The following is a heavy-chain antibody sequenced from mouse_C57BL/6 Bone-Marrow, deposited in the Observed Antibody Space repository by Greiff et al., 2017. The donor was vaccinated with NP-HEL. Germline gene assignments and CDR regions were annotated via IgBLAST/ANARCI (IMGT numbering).Heavy chain of an antibody. CDR1: GYAFTNYL. Sequence: QVQLQQSGAELVRPGTSVKVSCKASGYAFTNYLIEWVKQRPGQGLAWIGVINPGSGGTTYNEKFKGKATLTADKSSSTAYMQLSSLTSEDAAVYFCGRWHTKTTVVEGGFAYWGQGTLVTVSA. J-gene: IGHJ3*01. CDR3: GRWHTKTTVVEGGFAY. V-gene: IGHV1-54*01. D-gene: IGHD1-1*01. CDR2: INPGSGGT.